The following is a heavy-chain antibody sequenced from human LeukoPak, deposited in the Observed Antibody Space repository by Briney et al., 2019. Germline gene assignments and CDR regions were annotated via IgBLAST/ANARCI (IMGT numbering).Heavy chain of an antibody. V-gene: IGHV4-4*07. J-gene: IGHJ4*02. D-gene: IGHD3-9*01. CDR1: GGSISGYY. CDR2: VYTSVST. Sequence: SETLSLTCTVSGGSISGYYWSWIRQPAGNGLEWIGRVYTSVSTNYNPSLKSRVTMSVDTSKNQFSLKLSSVTAADTAVYYCARGRGVLRYFDRLQNPQFDYWGQGTLVTVSS. CDR3: ARGRGVLRYFDRLQNPQFDY.